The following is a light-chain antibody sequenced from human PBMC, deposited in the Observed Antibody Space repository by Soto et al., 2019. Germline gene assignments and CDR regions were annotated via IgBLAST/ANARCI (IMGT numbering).Light chain of an antibody. J-gene: IGKJ4*01. Sequence: EIVLTQSPATLSLSPGERATLSCRASQSVPTNYLAWYQQKPGQAPSLLIYGASRRATGIPDRFGGSGSGTDFTLTIRLEPEDFAVYYCQQYGGSPLTFGGGTKVDI. V-gene: IGKV3-20*01. CDR1: QSVPTNY. CDR3: QQYGGSPLT. CDR2: GAS.